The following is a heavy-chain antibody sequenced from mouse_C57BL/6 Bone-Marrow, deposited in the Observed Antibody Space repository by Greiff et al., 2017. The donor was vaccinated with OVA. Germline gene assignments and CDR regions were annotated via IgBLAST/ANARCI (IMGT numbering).Heavy chain of an antibody. CDR2: ISDGGSYT. CDR3: ARRGYPYYFGY. V-gene: IGHV5-4*03. Sequence: EVMLVESGGGLVKPGGSLKLSCAASGFTFSSYAMSWVRQTPEKRLEWVATISDGGSYTYYPDNVKGRFTISRDNAKNNLYLQMSHLKSEDTAMYYCARRGYPYYFGYWGQGTTLTVAS. CDR1: GFTFSSYA. J-gene: IGHJ2*01.